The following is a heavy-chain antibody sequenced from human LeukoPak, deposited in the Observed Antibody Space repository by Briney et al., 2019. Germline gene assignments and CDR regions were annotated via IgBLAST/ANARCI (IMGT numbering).Heavy chain of an antibody. D-gene: IGHD3-3*01. J-gene: IGHJ5*02. CDR3: ARYLYYDFWSGYRNNWFDP. Sequence: ASVKVSCKASGYTFTSYGISWVRQAPGQGLEWMGRISAYNGNTNYAQKLQGRVTMTTDTSTSTAYMELRSLRSDDTAVYYCARYLYYDFWSGYRNNWFDPWGQGTLVTVSS. CDR2: ISAYNGNT. CDR1: GYTFTSYG. V-gene: IGHV1-18*01.